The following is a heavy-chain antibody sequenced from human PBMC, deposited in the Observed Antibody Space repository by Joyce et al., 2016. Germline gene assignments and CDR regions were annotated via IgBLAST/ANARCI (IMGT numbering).Heavy chain of an antibody. CDR2: IYYSGTT. J-gene: IGHJ4*02. V-gene: IGHV4-39*01. CDR3: ARVRDFTSAWTN. D-gene: IGHD6-19*01. Sequence: QLQLQESGPGLVKPSETLSLTCTVSGGSLSSNDYYWGWIRQPPGKGLDWIGSIYYSGTTHYNPSLRGRVAISGDTSKNQFSLKLSSVTVEDTAVYYCARVRDFTSAWTNWGQGTLVGVSS. CDR1: GGSLSSNDYY.